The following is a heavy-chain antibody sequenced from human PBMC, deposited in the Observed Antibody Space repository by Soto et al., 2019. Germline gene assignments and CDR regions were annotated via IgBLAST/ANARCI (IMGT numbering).Heavy chain of an antibody. D-gene: IGHD3-10*01. CDR1: GFTFSSYA. CDR2: ISYDGSNK. Sequence: QVQLVESGGGVVQPGRSLRLSCAASGFTFSSYAMHWVRQAPGKGLEWVAVISYDGSNKYYADSVKGRFTISRDNSKNTLYLQMNSLRAEDTAVYYCARDGRLLWFGTLDYWGQGTLVTVSS. CDR3: ARDGRLLWFGTLDY. V-gene: IGHV3-30-3*01. J-gene: IGHJ4*02.